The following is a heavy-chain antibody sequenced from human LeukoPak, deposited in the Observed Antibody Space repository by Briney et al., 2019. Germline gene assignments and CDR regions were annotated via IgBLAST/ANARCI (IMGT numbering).Heavy chain of an antibody. V-gene: IGHV4-59*01. Sequence: SETLSLTCTVSGGSISSYYWSWIRQPPGKGLEWIGHIYYSGSTNYNPSLKSRVTISVDTSKNQFSLKLSSVTAADTAVYYCARASYYYDSSGYLMDVWGQGTTVTVSS. J-gene: IGHJ6*02. CDR1: GGSISSYY. CDR3: ARASYYYDSSGYLMDV. CDR2: IYYSGST. D-gene: IGHD3-22*01.